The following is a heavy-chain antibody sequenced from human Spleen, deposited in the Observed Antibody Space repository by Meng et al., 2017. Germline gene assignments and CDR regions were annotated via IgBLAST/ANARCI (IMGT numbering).Heavy chain of an antibody. Sequence: QVQVPQWGAGLLKPSETLSLTCVVSGGSFSDYYWSWIRQPPDMGLEWIGEINQSGSTNYNPSLESRATISVDTSQKKLSLKLTSVTAADSAVYYCARGPTTTAHDFDYWGQGTLVTVSS. D-gene: IGHD4-11*01. J-gene: IGHJ4*02. CDR2: INQSGST. CDR3: ARGPTTTAHDFDY. CDR1: GGSFSDYY. V-gene: IGHV4-34*01.